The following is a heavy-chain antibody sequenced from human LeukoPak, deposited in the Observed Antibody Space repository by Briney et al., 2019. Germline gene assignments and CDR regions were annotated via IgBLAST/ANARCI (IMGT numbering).Heavy chain of an antibody. Sequence: GGSLRLSCTASGFTFSDYFMYWIRQAPGKGLEWVSYISSSGSLTYYADSVKGRFSISRDNANNSLFLQMNSLRAEDTAVYYCARVGGDFSWFDPWGQGTLVTVSS. CDR3: ARVGGDFSWFDP. CDR1: GFTFSDYF. J-gene: IGHJ5*02. V-gene: IGHV3-11*04. CDR2: ISSSGSLT. D-gene: IGHD4-17*01.